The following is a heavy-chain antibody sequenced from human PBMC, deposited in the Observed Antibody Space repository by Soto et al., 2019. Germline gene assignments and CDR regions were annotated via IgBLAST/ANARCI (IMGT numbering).Heavy chain of an antibody. V-gene: IGHV4-61*01. CDR2: IYYSGST. J-gene: IGHJ6*02. CDR1: GGSVSSGIYY. Sequence: LXLACTVSGGSVSSGIYYWIWIRQPPGKGLEWIGYIYYSGSTNYNPSLKSRVTISVDTSKNQFSLKLSSVTAADTAVYYCARERTDIVAIDYYYYYGMDVWGQGTTVTVSS. CDR3: ARERTDIVAIDYYYYYGMDV. D-gene: IGHD5-12*01.